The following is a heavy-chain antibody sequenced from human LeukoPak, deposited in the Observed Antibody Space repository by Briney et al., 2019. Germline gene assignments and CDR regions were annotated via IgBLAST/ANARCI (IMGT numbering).Heavy chain of an antibody. CDR1: GGSFSGYY. V-gene: IGHV4-34*01. J-gene: IGHJ5*02. D-gene: IGHD3-10*01. CDR2: INHSGST. Sequence: PSETLSLTCAVYGGSFSGYYWSWIRQPPGKGLEWIGEINHSGSTNYNPSLKSRVTISVDTSKNQFSLKLSSVTAADTAVYYCARRGTVLLWFGELLSQWFDPWGQGTLVTVSS. CDR3: ARRGTVLLWFGELLSQWFDP.